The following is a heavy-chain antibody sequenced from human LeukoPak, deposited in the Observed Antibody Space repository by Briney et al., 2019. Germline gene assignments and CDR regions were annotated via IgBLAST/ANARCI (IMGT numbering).Heavy chain of an antibody. CDR2: LNCNSGGT. J-gene: IGHJ4*02. CDR1: GYTFTGFY. D-gene: IGHD5-12*01. V-gene: IGHV1-2*02. CDR3: ARDWFVDSGDDPFPFDY. Sequence: GAAVKLSCKASGYTFTGFYIHWVRQAPGQGLEWMGWLNCNSGGTNYTQKFQGRVTMTRDTSISTAYLELNRLTSDDTAIYYCARDWFVDSGDDPFPFDYWGQGTLVSVSS.